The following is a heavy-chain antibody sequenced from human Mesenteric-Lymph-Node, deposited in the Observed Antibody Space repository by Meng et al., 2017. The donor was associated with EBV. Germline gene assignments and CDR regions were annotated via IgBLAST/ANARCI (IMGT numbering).Heavy chain of an antibody. CDR1: CASFSDYY. D-gene: IGHD3-16*01. V-gene: IGHV4-34*02. Sequence: QVKLQQWGAGLLKPAETPSRTCAFYCASFSDYYWTWIRQPPGKGLEWIGEVNHGGATIYNPSLESRVTISIDTSKNQFSLKVTSVTAADTAVYFCATLGSFASSIDPWGQGTLVTVSS. CDR2: VNHGGAT. J-gene: IGHJ5*02. CDR3: ATLGSFASSIDP.